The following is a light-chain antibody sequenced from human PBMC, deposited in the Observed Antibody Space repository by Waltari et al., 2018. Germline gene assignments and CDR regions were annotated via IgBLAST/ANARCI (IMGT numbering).Light chain of an antibody. CDR2: ENK. CDR3: GTWDTRLRAGV. J-gene: IGLJ3*02. Sequence: SVLTQPPSLSAAPGQKVTISCSGDRFNIGNNYVSWYQQVPGTVPKLLIYENKRRPSGMPDRFSASKSGTSATLDITGLQPGDEADYYCGTWDTRLRAGVFGGGTSLTV. V-gene: IGLV1-51*01. CDR1: RFNIGNNY.